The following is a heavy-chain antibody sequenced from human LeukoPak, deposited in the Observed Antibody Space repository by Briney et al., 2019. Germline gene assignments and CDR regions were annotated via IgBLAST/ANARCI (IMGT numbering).Heavy chain of an antibody. J-gene: IGHJ6*04. CDR3: AELGITMIGGV. CDR2: IGRSGFTI. D-gene: IGHD3-10*02. V-gene: IGHV3-11*04. CDR1: GFTFGDYY. Sequence: GGSLRLSCTASGFTFGDYYMSWVRQAPGKGLEWVSYIGRSGFTIYYADSVKGRFTISRDNAKNSLYLQMNSLRAEDTAVYYCAELGITMIGGVWGKGTTVTISS.